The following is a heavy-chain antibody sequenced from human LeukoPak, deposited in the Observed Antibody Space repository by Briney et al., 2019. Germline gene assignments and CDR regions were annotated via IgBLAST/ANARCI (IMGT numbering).Heavy chain of an antibody. CDR3: ARDPYYYDSSGYRNWFDP. V-gene: IGHV1-2*02. Sequence: ASVKVSCKASGYTFTGYYMHWVRQAPGQGLEWMGWINPNSGGTNYAQKFQGRVTMTRDTSISTAYMELSRLRSDDTAVYYCARDPYYYDSSGYRNWFDPWGQGTLVTVSS. CDR1: GYTFTGYY. D-gene: IGHD3-22*01. J-gene: IGHJ5*02. CDR2: INPNSGGT.